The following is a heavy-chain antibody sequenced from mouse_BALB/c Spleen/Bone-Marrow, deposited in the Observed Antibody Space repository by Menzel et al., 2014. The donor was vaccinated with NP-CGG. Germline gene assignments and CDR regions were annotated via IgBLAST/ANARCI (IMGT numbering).Heavy chain of an antibody. CDR1: GYAFSNYG. Sequence: VQLQQSGAEVMRPGSSVNISCKASGYAFSNYGMNWVKQRPGQGLEWIGQIYPGDGDTNYNGKFKGRVTLTADKSSSTAYMQLSSLTSEDSAVFFCASVYDYGRGYAMDYWGQGTSVTGSS. J-gene: IGHJ4*01. CDR2: IYPGDGDT. CDR3: ASVYDYGRGYAMDY. D-gene: IGHD2-4*01. V-gene: IGHV1-80*01.